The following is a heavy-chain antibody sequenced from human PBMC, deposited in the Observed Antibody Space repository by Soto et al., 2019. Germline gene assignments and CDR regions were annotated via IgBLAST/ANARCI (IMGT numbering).Heavy chain of an antibody. CDR2: ISGSGGST. CDR1: GFTFSSYA. Sequence: GGSLRLSCAASGFTFSSYAMSWVRQAPGKGLEWVSAISGSGGSTYYADSVKGRFTISRDNSKNTLYLQMNSLRAEDTAVYYCAKEQDIVVVVAATSSFDPWGQGTLVTVSS. V-gene: IGHV3-23*01. D-gene: IGHD2-15*01. J-gene: IGHJ5*02. CDR3: AKEQDIVVVVAATSSFDP.